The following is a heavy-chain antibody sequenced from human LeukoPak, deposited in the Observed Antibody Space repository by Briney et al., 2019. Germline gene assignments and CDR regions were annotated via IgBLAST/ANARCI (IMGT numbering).Heavy chain of an antibody. CDR2: INSDGSST. J-gene: IGHJ6*02. V-gene: IGHV3-74*01. CDR1: GFTFSSYW. Sequence: PGGSLRLSCAASGFTFSSYWMHWVRQAPGKGLVWVSRINSDGSSTSYADSVKGRFTISRDNAKNTLYLQMNSLRAEDTAVYYCARGTTVTTRPSYYGMDVWGQGTTVTVSS. D-gene: IGHD4-17*01. CDR3: ARGTTVTTRPSYYGMDV.